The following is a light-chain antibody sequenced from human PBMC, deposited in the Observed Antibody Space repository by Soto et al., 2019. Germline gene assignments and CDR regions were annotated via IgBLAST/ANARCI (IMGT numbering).Light chain of an antibody. CDR2: EAS. CDR1: QSVGTY. J-gene: IGKJ2*01. V-gene: IGKV3-11*01. Sequence: EIVLTQSPVTLSLSPGETATLSCRASQSVGTYLAWYQLKSGQAPRLLIYEASKRATGIPARFSGRGSGTDFTLTISSLEPEDFALYYCQQRTIWPRVYTFGQGTKVEMK. CDR3: QQRTIWPRVYT.